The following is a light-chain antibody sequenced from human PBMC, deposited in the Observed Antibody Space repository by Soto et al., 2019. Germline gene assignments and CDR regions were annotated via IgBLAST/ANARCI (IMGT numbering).Light chain of an antibody. CDR3: RQYYSTLT. V-gene: IGKV1D-43*01. CDR1: QGISSY. CDR2: YAC. J-gene: IGKJ3*01. Sequence: AIRMTQSPFSLSESVGDRVTITCWASQGISSYLAWYQQKPAKAPKLFIYYACSLQIGVPSRFSGSGSGTDYALSINSLQTEDFASYCCRQYYSTLTGGPGTKVDL.